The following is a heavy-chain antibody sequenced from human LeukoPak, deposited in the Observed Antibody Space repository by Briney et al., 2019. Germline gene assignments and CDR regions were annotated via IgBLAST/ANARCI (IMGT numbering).Heavy chain of an antibody. Sequence: SVKVSCKASGGTFSSYAISWVRQAPGQGLEWMGRIIPILGIANYAQKFQGRVTITADKSTSTANMELSSLRSEDTAVYYCASSLGYSSSWYLGDFDYWGQGTLVTVSS. V-gene: IGHV1-69*04. CDR3: ASSLGYSSSWYLGDFDY. CDR1: GGTFSSYA. CDR2: IIPILGIA. J-gene: IGHJ4*02. D-gene: IGHD6-13*01.